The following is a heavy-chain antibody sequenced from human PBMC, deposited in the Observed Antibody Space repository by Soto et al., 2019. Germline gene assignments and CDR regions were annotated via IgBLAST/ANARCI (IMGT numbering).Heavy chain of an antibody. V-gene: IGHV4-59*01. CDR2: IYYSGST. CDR3: ARVPGRISSWHEGYFDL. CDR1: GGSISSYY. D-gene: IGHD6-13*01. J-gene: IGHJ2*01. Sequence: SETLSLTCTVSGGSISSYYWSWIRQPPGKGLEWIGYIYYSGSTNYNPSLKSRVTISVDTSKNQFSLKLSSVTAADTAVYYCARVPGRISSWHEGYFDLWGPGTLVTVPS.